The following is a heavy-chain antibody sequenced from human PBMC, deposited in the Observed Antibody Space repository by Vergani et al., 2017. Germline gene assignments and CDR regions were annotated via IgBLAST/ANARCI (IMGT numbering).Heavy chain of an antibody. D-gene: IGHD6-13*01. CDR3: ARRVVAAAGGYYYYYMDV. V-gene: IGHV4-59*01. CDR2: IYYSGST. Sequence: QVQLQESGPGLVKPSETLSLTCTVSGGSISSFYWSWIRQPPGKGLEWIGYIYYSGSTNSNPSLKSRVTISVDTSKNQFSLKLSSVTAADTAVYCCARRVVAAAGGYYYYYMDVWGKGTTVTVSS. J-gene: IGHJ6*03. CDR1: GGSISSFY.